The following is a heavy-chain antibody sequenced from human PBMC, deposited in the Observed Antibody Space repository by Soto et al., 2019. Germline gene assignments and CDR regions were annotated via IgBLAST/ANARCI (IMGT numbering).Heavy chain of an antibody. CDR2: IYYRGTT. CDR1: GASITSSGYY. J-gene: IGHJ4*02. Sequence: QVQLQESGPGLVKPSQTLSLTCTLSGASITSSGYYWSWIRLHPGEGLEWLGYIYYRGTTYYNPSLKSPVTISTATSKKEFSLTLTSVTAADTAVYYCARATESHYFDYWGRGILVTVTS. CDR3: ARATESHYFDY. V-gene: IGHV4-31*01.